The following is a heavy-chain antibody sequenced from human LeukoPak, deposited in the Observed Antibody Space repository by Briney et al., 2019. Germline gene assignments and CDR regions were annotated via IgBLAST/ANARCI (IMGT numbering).Heavy chain of an antibody. V-gene: IGHV1-2*06. CDR1: GYTFTDYY. D-gene: IGHD4/OR15-4a*01. J-gene: IGHJ4*02. CDR2: ISPNSGAT. CDR3: ARDLWGWGSDYLDY. Sequence: ASVKISCKVSGYTFTDYYVHWVRLVPGRGLEWMGRISPNSGATNYAEKFRGRVTMARDTSINTVYMEMSSLRSDDTAVYYCARDLWGWGSDYLDYWGQGTLVTVSS.